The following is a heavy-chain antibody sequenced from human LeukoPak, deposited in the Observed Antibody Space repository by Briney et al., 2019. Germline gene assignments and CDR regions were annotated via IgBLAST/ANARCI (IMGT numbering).Heavy chain of an antibody. CDR1: GFTFSSYE. J-gene: IGHJ4*02. CDR2: ISSSGSTI. Sequence: GGSLRLSCAASGFTFSSYEMNWVRQAPGKGLEWVSYISSSGSTIYYADSMKGRFIISRDNARNSLYLEMNSLRAEDTAVYYCARIIGISGTYPTDYWGQGTPVTVSS. CDR3: ARIIGISGTYPTDY. V-gene: IGHV3-48*03. D-gene: IGHD1-26*01.